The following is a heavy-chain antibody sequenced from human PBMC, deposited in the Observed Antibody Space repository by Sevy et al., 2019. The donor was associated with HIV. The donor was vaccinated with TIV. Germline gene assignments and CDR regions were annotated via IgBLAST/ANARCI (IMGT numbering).Heavy chain of an antibody. J-gene: IGHJ4*02. CDR3: AQETFGRFDS. CDR2: IKPDGSDK. V-gene: IGHV3-7*01. Sequence: GGSLRLSYAASGFSFSAYWMSWVRQAPGKGLEWVANIKPDGSDKHYVDSAEGRFTISRDNAKNSLYLQMNSLRVEDTAMYYCAQETFGRFDSWGQGTLVTVSS. D-gene: IGHD1-26*01. CDR1: GFSFSAYW.